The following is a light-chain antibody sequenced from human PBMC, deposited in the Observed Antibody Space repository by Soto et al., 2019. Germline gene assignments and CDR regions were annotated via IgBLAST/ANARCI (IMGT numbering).Light chain of an antibody. V-gene: IGLV2-14*01. CDR1: SSDVGGYNY. Sequence: QYALTQPASVSGSPGQSITISCTGTSSDVGGYNYVTWYQQHPGKAPKLMIYEVSYRPSGVSNRFSGSKSGNTASLTISGLQAEDEADYYCSSYTSSSTFYVFGTGTKVTVL. J-gene: IGLJ1*01. CDR3: SSYTSSSTFYV. CDR2: EVS.